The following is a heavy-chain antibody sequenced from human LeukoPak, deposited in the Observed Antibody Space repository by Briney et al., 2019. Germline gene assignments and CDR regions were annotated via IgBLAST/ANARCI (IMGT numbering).Heavy chain of an antibody. J-gene: IGHJ3*02. CDR1: XYSXRSFY. V-gene: IGHV4-4*07. CDR3: ARGAYSFDT. CDR2: FYTSGIT. D-gene: IGHD2-21*01. Sequence: VXXYSXRSFYWNWIRQSADKGLEWIGRFYTSGITKYNPSLQSRVAMSVDTSKNQFSLNLTSVHAADTAVYFCARGAYSFDTWGQGTMVTVSS.